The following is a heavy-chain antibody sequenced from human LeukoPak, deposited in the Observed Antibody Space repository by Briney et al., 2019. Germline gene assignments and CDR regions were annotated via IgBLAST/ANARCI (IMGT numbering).Heavy chain of an antibody. J-gene: IGHJ6*03. Sequence: SETLSLTCTVSGGSISSGDYYWSWIRQPPGKGLEWFGYIYYSGSTYYNPSLKSRVTISVDTSKNQFSLKLSSVTAADTAVYYCARWVQNYYYYMDVWGKGTTVTVSS. V-gene: IGHV4-30-4*08. CDR2: IYYSGST. CDR1: GGSISSGDYY. D-gene: IGHD1-26*01. CDR3: ARWVQNYYYYMDV.